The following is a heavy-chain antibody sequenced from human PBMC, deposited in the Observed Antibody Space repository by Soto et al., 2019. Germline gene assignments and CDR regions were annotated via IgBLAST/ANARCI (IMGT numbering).Heavy chain of an antibody. Sequence: WGSLRLSCAASGFTFSDYYMSWIRQAPGKGLEWVSYISSSGSTIYYADSVKGRFTISRDNAKNSLYLQMNSLRAEDTAVYYCARDALVIAARRVYYGMDVWGQGTTVTVSS. CDR2: ISSSGSTI. J-gene: IGHJ6*02. V-gene: IGHV3-11*01. CDR3: ARDALVIAARRVYYGMDV. D-gene: IGHD6-6*01. CDR1: GFTFSDYY.